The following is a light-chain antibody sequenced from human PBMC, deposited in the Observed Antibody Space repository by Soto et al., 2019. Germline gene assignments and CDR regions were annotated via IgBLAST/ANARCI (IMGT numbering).Light chain of an antibody. CDR2: LGS. CDR3: MQALQTRT. CDR1: QSLLHSNGYIY. Sequence: DIVMTQSPLSLPVTPGEPASISCRSSQSLLHSNGYIYLDWYLQKPGQSPQLLIYLGSNRASGVPDRFSGSRSGTDFKLKISRVEAEDVGDYYCMQALQTRTFGQGTKVDIK. J-gene: IGKJ1*01. V-gene: IGKV2-28*01.